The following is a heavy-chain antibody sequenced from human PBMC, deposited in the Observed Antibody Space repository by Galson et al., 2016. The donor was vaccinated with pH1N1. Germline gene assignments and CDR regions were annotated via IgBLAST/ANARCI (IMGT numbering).Heavy chain of an antibody. J-gene: IGHJ4*02. Sequence: SLRLSCATSGFTFRTYAMHWVRQAPGKGLEYVSGISNSGDSTYYASSVKGRFTISRDNSKNTLYLQMGSLRPEDMAVYYCTREDYYHSSGFGYWGQGTLVTLSS. CDR2: ISNSGDST. CDR1: GFTFRTYA. CDR3: TREDYYHSSGFGY. D-gene: IGHD3-22*01. V-gene: IGHV3-64*01.